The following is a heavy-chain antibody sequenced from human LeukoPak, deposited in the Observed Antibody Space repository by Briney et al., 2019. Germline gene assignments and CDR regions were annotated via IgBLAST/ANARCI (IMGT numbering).Heavy chain of an antibody. CDR1: GGSFSGYY. V-gene: IGHV4-34*01. D-gene: IGHD6-13*01. Sequence: SETLSLTCAVYGGSFSGYYWSWIRQPPGKGPEWIGEINHRGSTNYNPSLKSRVTISVDTSKNQFSLKLSSMTAADTAVYYCARGPPNAYSSSWYYWGQGTLVTVSS. CDR3: ARGPPNAYSSSWYY. CDR2: INHRGST. J-gene: IGHJ4*02.